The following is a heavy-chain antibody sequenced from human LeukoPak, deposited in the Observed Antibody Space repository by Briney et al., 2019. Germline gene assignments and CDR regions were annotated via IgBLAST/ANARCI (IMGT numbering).Heavy chain of an antibody. Sequence: GGSLRLSCAASGFTFSSYSMNWVRQAPGKGLEWVSYISSSSSSIYYADSVKGRFTISRDNAKKSLYLQMNSLRAEDTAVYYCAKDGGEYYDILTGYYPRLYYMDVWGKGTTVTISS. J-gene: IGHJ6*03. CDR3: AKDGGEYYDILTGYYPRLYYMDV. V-gene: IGHV3-48*01. CDR2: ISSSSSSI. D-gene: IGHD3-9*01. CDR1: GFTFSSYS.